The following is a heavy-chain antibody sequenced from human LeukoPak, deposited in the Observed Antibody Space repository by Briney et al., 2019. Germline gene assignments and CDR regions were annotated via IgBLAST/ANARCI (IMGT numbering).Heavy chain of an antibody. CDR1: GFTFSSYS. D-gene: IGHD4/OR15-4a*01. J-gene: IGHJ4*02. CDR2: ISSMSDYK. V-gene: IGHV3-21*01. Sequence: PGGSLRLSCAASGFTFSSYSMNWVRQAPGKGLEWVSSISSMSDYKYYADSVKGRFTISRDDAKNSLYLQMNSLRAEDTAVYYCARLNPLTSTFDYWGQGTLVTVSS. CDR3: ARLNPLTSTFDY.